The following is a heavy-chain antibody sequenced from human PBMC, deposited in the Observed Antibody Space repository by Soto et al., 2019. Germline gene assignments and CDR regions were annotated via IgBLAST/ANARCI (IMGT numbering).Heavy chain of an antibody. Sequence: GESLKISCAASGFTVSSNYMSWVRQAPGKGLEWVSVIYSGGSTYYADSVKGRFTISRDNSKNTLYLQMNSLRAEDTAVYYCARRGLVEYYGSGSYYRSDYWGQGTLVTVSS. D-gene: IGHD3-10*01. J-gene: IGHJ4*02. CDR3: ARRGLVEYYGSGSYYRSDY. V-gene: IGHV3-66*01. CDR2: IYSGGST. CDR1: GFTVSSNY.